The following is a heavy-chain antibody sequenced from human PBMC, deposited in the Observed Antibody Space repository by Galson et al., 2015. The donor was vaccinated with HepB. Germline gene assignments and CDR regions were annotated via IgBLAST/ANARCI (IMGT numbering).Heavy chain of an antibody. CDR2: VYHSGTA. CDR3: ATTTRSGGFPEAFDI. CDR1: GGSISRGDYF. V-gene: IGHV4-4*01. D-gene: IGHD2-15*01. Sequence: LTCTVSGGSISRGDYFWSWVRQAPGRGLEWIGEVYHSGTANYNPSLKSRVAMPVDESNNHFSLMLTSVTAADTALYFCATTTRSGGFPEAFDIWGQGTQVTVSS. J-gene: IGHJ3*02.